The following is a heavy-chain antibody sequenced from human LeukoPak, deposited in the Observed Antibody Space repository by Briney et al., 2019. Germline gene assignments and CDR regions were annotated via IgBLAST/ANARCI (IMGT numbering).Heavy chain of an antibody. Sequence: GGSLRPSCAASGFTFSTYSMNWVRQAPGKGLEWVSSISGSSGSISYADSVKGRFTVSRDNAKNSLYLQMSSLRSEDTAVYFCATGGVWDLLNYWGQGTLVTVSS. CDR2: ISGSSGSI. V-gene: IGHV3-21*04. CDR1: GFTFSTYS. CDR3: ATGGVWDLLNY. D-gene: IGHD1-26*01. J-gene: IGHJ4*02.